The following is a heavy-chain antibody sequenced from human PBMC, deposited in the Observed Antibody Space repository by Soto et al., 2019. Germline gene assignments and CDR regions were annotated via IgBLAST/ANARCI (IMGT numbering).Heavy chain of an antibody. J-gene: IGHJ6*02. CDR2: IWYDGSNK. D-gene: IGHD3-10*01. V-gene: IGHV3-33*01. CDR1: GFTFSSYG. CDR3: ARVGGFGEWYYGMDV. Sequence: GGSLRLSCAASGFTFSSYGMHWVRQAPGKGLEWVAVIWYDGSNKYYADSVKGRFTISRDNSKNTLYLQMNSLRAEDTAVYYCARVGGFGEWYYGMDVWGQGTTVTVSS.